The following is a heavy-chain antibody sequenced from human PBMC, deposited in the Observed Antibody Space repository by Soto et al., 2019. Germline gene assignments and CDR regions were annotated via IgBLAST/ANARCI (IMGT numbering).Heavy chain of an antibody. V-gene: IGHV3-33*01. CDR1: GFTFSSYG. CDR2: IWYDGSNK. J-gene: IGHJ6*02. CDR3: ARGGGRDRGPMDV. Sequence: QVQLVESGGGVVQPGRSLRLSCAASGFTFSSYGMHWVRQAPGKGLEWVAVIWYDGSNKYYADSVKGRFTISRDNSKNTLYLQTNSLRAEDTAVYYCARGGGRDRGPMDVWGQGTTVTVSS. D-gene: IGHD3-16*01.